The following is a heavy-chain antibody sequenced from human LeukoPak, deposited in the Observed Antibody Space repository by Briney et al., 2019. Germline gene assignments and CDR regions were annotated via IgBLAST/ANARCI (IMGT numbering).Heavy chain of an antibody. CDR3: ARDGGGGYGDYYFDY. Sequence: GGSLRLSCAASGFTFSSYAMHWVRQAPGKGLEWVAVISYDGSNKYYADSVKGRFTISRDNSKNTLYLQMNSLRAEDTAVYYCARDGGGGYGDYYFDYWGQGTLVTVSS. D-gene: IGHD4-17*01. V-gene: IGHV3-30*04. CDR1: GFTFSSYA. J-gene: IGHJ4*02. CDR2: ISYDGSNK.